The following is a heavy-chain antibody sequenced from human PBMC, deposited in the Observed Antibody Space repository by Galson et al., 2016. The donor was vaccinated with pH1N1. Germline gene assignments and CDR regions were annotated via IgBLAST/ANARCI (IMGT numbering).Heavy chain of an antibody. V-gene: IGHV1-69*13. J-gene: IGHJ6*02. D-gene: IGHD2-15*01. Sequence: SVKVSCKASGCTFSSSAFSWVRQAPGQGLEWMGGIIPGFGPANYSQMFQGRVTITADESTTTVYMELSSVRSEDTAVYYCARATGGFGSGGRCYESYGMDVWGQGTTVTVSS. CDR3: ARATGGFGSGGRCYESYGMDV. CDR2: IIPGFGPA. CDR1: GCTFSSSA.